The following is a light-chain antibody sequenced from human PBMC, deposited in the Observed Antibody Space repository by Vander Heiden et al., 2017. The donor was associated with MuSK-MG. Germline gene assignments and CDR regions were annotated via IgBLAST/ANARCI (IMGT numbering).Light chain of an antibody. CDR2: RGN. Sequence: SYELTQPLSVSVALGQTARITCGGNNIGNKNVHWYQQKPGQAPVLVICRGNNRPSGIPERFSGSNSGNTATLTISSAQAGDEADYYCQVWDSSTVVFGGGTKLTVL. CDR3: QVWDSSTVV. J-gene: IGLJ2*01. V-gene: IGLV3-9*01. CDR1: NIGNKN.